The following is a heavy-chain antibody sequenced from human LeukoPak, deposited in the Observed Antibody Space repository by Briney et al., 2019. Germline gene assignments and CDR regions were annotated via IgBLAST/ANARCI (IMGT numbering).Heavy chain of an antibody. CDR3: ARAWYSWGYYFDY. V-gene: IGHV3-48*02. CDR2: ISSSSSTI. CDR1: GFTFSSYS. Sequence: GGSLRLSCAASGFTFSSYSMNWVRQAPGKGLEWVSYISSSSSTIFYADSVKGRFTISRDNAKNSLYLQMHSLRDEHTAVYYCARAWYSWGYYFDYWGQGTLVTVSS. J-gene: IGHJ4*02. D-gene: IGHD1-26*01.